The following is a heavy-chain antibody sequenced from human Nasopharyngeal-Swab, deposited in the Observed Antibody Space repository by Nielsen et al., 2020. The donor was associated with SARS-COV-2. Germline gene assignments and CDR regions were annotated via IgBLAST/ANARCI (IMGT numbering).Heavy chain of an antibody. D-gene: IGHD3-22*01. Sequence: GESLKISCAASGFTFSSYSMNWVRQAPGKGLEWVSSISSSSSYIYYADSVKGRFTISRDNAKNSLYLQMNSLRAEDTAVYYCARGSCYYDSSGYYDYWGQGTLVTVSS. J-gene: IGHJ4*02. CDR2: ISSSSSYI. V-gene: IGHV3-21*01. CDR3: ARGSCYYDSSGYYDY. CDR1: GFTFSSYS.